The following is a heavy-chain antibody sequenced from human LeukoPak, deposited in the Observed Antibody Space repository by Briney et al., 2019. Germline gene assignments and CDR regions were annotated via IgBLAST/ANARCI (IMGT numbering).Heavy chain of an antibody. J-gene: IGHJ5*02. V-gene: IGHV3-21*01. CDR2: ISSSSSYI. D-gene: IGHD5-12*01. Sequence: PGRSLRLSCAASGFTFSTYGMNWVRQAPGKGLEWVSSISSSSSYIYYADSVKGRFTISRDNAKNSLYLQMNSLRAEDTAVYFCATAYSGFAYNWFDPWGQGALVTVSS. CDR1: GFTFSTYG. CDR3: ATAYSGFAYNWFDP.